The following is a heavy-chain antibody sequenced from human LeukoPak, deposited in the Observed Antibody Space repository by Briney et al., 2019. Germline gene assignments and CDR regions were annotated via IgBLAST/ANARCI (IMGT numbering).Heavy chain of an antibody. CDR1: GFTFSSYG. V-gene: IGHV3-23*01. Sequence: GGSLRLSCAASGFTFSSYGMSWVRQAPGKGLEWVSAIAGSGGSTYYADSVKGRFTISRDNSKNTLYLQMNSLRAEDTAVYYCAKWGYYDILTGYYYYYYYMDVWGKGTTVTISS. J-gene: IGHJ6*03. CDR2: IAGSGGST. CDR3: AKWGYYDILTGYYYYYYYMDV. D-gene: IGHD3-9*01.